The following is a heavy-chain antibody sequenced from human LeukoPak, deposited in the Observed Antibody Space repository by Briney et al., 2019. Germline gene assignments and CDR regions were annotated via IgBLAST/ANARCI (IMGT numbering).Heavy chain of an antibody. CDR3: ARDDYYDSSGYYFYYYYYGMDV. Sequence: GGSLRLSCAASGFTFSSYSMNWVRQAPGKGLEWVSSISSSSSYIYYADSVKGRFTISRDNAKNSLYLQMNSLRAEDTAVYYCARDDYYDSSGYYFYYYYYGMDVWGQGTTVTVSS. CDR2: ISSSSSYI. D-gene: IGHD3-22*01. V-gene: IGHV3-21*01. J-gene: IGHJ6*02. CDR1: GFTFSSYS.